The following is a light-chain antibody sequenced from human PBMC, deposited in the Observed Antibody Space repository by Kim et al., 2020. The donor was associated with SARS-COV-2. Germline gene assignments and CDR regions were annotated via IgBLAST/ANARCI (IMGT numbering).Light chain of an antibody. J-gene: IGLJ2*01. CDR1: RLRSYD. CDR3: NSRDSNDNVV. V-gene: IGLV3-19*01. Sequence: VALGQTVRITCQGDRLRSYDATWYQQKPGQAPILVSYGKNNRPSGIPDRFSGSSSGNTASLTITGTQAGDEADYYCNSRDSNDNVVFGGGTKLTVL. CDR2: GKN.